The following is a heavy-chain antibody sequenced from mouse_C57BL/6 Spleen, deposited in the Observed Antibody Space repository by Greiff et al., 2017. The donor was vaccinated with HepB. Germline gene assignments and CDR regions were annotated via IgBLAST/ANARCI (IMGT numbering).Heavy chain of an antibody. D-gene: IGHD1-1*01. CDR3: ARPPYGSRSYYFDY. CDR1: GYTFTSYW. Sequence: QVQLKESGAELVKPGASVKLSCKASGYTFTSYWMHWVKQRPGQGLEWIGMIHPNSGSTNYNEKFKSKATLTVDKSSSTAYMQLSSLTSEDSAVYYCARPPYGSRSYYFDYWGQGTTLTVSS. CDR2: IHPNSGST. J-gene: IGHJ2*01. V-gene: IGHV1-64*01.